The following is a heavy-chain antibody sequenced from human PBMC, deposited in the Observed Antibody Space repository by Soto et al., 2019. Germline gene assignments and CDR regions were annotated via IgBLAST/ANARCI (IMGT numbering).Heavy chain of an antibody. CDR2: IYYSGST. D-gene: IGHD3-10*01. J-gene: IGHJ4*02. CDR1: GGSISSYY. CDR3: ARDRGPPGWAYFDY. V-gene: IGHV4-59*01. Sequence: PSETLSLTCTVSGGSISSYYWSLIRQPPGKGLEWIGYIYYSGSTNYNPSLKSRVTISVDTSKNQFSLKLSSVTAADTAVYYCARDRGPPGWAYFDYWGQGTLVTVS.